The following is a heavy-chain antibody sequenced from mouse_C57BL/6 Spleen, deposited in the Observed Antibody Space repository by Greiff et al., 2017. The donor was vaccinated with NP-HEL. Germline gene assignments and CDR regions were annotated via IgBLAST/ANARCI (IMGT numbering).Heavy chain of an antibody. CDR2: ISDGGSYT. J-gene: IGHJ4*01. Sequence: EVMLVESGGGLVKPGGSLKLSCAASGFTFSSYAMSWVRQTPEKRLEWVATISDGGSYTYYPDNVKGRFTISRDNAKNNLYLQMSHLKSEDTAMYYCARDREVTTSYYAMDDWGQGTSVTVSS. CDR1: GFTFSSYA. D-gene: IGHD2-5*01. CDR3: ARDREVTTSYYAMDD. V-gene: IGHV5-4*01.